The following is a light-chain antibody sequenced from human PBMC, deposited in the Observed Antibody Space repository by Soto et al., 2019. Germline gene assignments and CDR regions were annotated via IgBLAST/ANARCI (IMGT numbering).Light chain of an antibody. CDR3: QQYGSSPLT. CDR1: QSVNSSS. V-gene: IGKV3D-20*01. Sequence: IVLTQSPATLSLSPGERATLSCRSTQSVNSSSLAWYQQKPGLAPRLLFYDASNRATGVPDRFSGSGSGTDFMLTISRLEPEDFAVYSCQQYGSSPLTFGQGTRLEIK. CDR2: DAS. J-gene: IGKJ5*01.